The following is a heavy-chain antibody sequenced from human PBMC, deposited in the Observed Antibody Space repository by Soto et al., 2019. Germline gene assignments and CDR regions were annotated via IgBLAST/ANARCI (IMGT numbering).Heavy chain of an antibody. D-gene: IGHD1-26*01. CDR1: GFSFNTYE. J-gene: IGHJ4*02. CDR2: ISSSGSTI. CDR3: AYGGSCDY. V-gene: IGHV3-48*03. Sequence: EVQLVESGGGLVQPGGSLRLSCGASGFSFNTYEMNWVRQAPGKGLEWVSYISSSGSTIYYADSVKGRFTVSRDNGKNSLYLQMNSLRAEDTAVYYCAYGGSCDYWGQGTQVTVSS.